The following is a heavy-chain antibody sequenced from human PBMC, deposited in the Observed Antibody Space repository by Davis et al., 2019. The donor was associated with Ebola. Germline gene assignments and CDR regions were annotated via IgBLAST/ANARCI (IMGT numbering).Heavy chain of an antibody. CDR1: GGSISSYY. CDR2: IYYSGST. J-gene: IGHJ5*02. D-gene: IGHD3-3*01. CDR3: ARQGWSGYSLRHWLDP. Sequence: MPSETLSLTCTVSGGSISSYYWGWIRQPPGKGLEWIGSIYYSGSTYYNPSLESRVTISVDTSKNQFSLKLRSVTAADTAVYYCARQGWSGYSLRHWLDPWGRGTLVTVSS. V-gene: IGHV4-39*01.